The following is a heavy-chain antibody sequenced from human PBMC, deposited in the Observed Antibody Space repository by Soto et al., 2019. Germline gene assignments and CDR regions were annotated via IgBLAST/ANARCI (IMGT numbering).Heavy chain of an antibody. D-gene: IGHD1-1*01. CDR2: IYHSAAT. CDR1: GDSISSSNW. CDR3: AVDLGTGTDF. J-gene: IGHJ4*02. Sequence: QVQLQESGPGLVKPSGTLSLTCAVSGDSISSSNWWSWVRQAPGKGLEWIGEIYHSAATTYNPSLKRRATISLDPSKNHFSLQLTSVTAADTAVYFCAVDLGTGTDFWGRGTLVTVAS. V-gene: IGHV4-4*02.